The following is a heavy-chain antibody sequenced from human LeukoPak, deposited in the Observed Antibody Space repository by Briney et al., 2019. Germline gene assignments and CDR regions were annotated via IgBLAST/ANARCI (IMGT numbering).Heavy chain of an antibody. D-gene: IGHD4-17*01. CDR1: GFTFSSYA. Sequence: GGSLRLSCAASGFTFSSYAMHWVRQAPGKGLEWVAVISNDATKKYYADSVKGRSTISRDNSENTLYLQMNSLRAEDTAVYYCAKDMNTVTTTFDYWGQGTLVTVSS. CDR2: ISNDATKK. CDR3: AKDMNTVTTTFDY. J-gene: IGHJ4*02. V-gene: IGHV3-30*04.